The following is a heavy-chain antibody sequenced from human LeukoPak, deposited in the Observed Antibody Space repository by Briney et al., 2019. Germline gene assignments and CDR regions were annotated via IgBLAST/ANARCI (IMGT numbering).Heavy chain of an antibody. CDR1: GFTFSNYA. D-gene: IGHD4-23*01. Sequence: GGSLRLSCAASGFTFSNYAMHWVRQAPGKGLEYVSAISSNGGGTYYANSVKGRFTISRDNSKNTLYLQMGSLRAEDMAVYYCARSPVVTGFFDYWGQGTLVTVPS. V-gene: IGHV3-64*01. J-gene: IGHJ4*02. CDR3: ARSPVVTGFFDY. CDR2: ISSNGGGT.